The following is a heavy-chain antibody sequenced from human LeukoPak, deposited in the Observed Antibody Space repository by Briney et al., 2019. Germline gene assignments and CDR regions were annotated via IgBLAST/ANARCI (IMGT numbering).Heavy chain of an antibody. V-gene: IGHV4-61*02. CDR1: GGSMSSGLYS. CDR2: FYTSGST. CDR3: ARGNWGNWFDP. J-gene: IGHJ5*02. D-gene: IGHD7-27*01. Sequence: PSQTLSLTCTVSGGSMSSGLYSWTWIRQSAGKGLEWIGRFYTSGSTNSNPSLKSRVTISADTSKNQFSLKLSSVTAADTAVYYCARGNWGNWFDPWGQGTLVTVSS.